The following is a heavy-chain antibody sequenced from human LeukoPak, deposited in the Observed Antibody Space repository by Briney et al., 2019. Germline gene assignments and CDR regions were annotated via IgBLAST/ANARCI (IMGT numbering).Heavy chain of an antibody. Sequence: SETLSLTCTVSGGSISSYYWSWIRQPPGKGLEWIGDIYYSGSTNYNPSLKSRVTISVDTSKNQFSLRLSSVTAADTAVYYSARLASGSFGPLTPFDYWGQGTLVTVSS. CDR1: GGSISSYY. V-gene: IGHV4-59*08. J-gene: IGHJ4*02. CDR3: ARLASGSFGPLTPFDY. D-gene: IGHD1-26*01. CDR2: IYYSGST.